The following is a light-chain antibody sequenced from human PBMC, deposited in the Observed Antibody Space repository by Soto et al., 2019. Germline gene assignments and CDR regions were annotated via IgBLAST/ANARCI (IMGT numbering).Light chain of an antibody. CDR2: DVS. J-gene: IGLJ1*01. CDR3: ASYTTSSTYV. CDR1: SSDVGGYSY. V-gene: IGLV2-14*01. Sequence: QSALTQPASVSGSHGQSIAISCTGTSSDVGGYSYVSWYQQQPGKAPKLVISDVSNRPSGVSDRFSGSKSGNTASLTISGLQTEDEADYYCASYTTSSTYVFGTGTRSPS.